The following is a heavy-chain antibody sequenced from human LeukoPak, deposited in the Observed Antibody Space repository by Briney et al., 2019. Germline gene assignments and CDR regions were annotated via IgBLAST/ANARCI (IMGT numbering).Heavy chain of an antibody. Sequence: SGTLSLTCTVSGGSISSSSYYWGWIRQPPGKGLEWIGSIYYSGSTYYNPSLKSRVTISVDTSKNQFSLKLSSVTAADTAVYYCARGPPGYDFWSGYYTYPFDYWGQGTLVTVSS. J-gene: IGHJ4*02. CDR1: GGSISSSSYY. V-gene: IGHV4-39*07. D-gene: IGHD3-3*01. CDR3: ARGPPGYDFWSGYYTYPFDY. CDR2: IYYSGST.